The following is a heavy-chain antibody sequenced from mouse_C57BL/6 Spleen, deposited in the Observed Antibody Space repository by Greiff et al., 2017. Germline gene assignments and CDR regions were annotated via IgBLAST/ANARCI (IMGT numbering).Heavy chain of an antibody. V-gene: IGHV1-53*01. Sequence: QVQLQPPGTELVKPGASVKLSCKASGYTFTSYWMHWVKQRPGQGLEWIGNINPSNGGTNYNEKFKSKATLTVDKSSSTAYMQLSSLTSEDSAVYYCARDGSRVPYYFDYWGQGTTLTVSS. CDR1: GYTFTSYW. CDR3: ARDGSRVPYYFDY. J-gene: IGHJ2*01. CDR2: INPSNGGT. D-gene: IGHD1-1*01.